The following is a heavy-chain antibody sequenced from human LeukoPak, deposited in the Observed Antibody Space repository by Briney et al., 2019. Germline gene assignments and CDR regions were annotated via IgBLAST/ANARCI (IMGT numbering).Heavy chain of an antibody. V-gene: IGHV4-38-2*02. D-gene: IGHD6-13*01. CDR1: GYSISSGYY. J-gene: IGHJ5*02. Sequence: PSETLSLTCTVSGYSISSGYYWGWIRQPPGNGLEWIGTIYHSGSTYYNPSLKSRVTISVDTSKNQFSLKLSSVTAADTAVYYCARGYFSSWYINWFDPWGQGTLVTVSS. CDR2: IYHSGST. CDR3: ARGYFSSWYINWFDP.